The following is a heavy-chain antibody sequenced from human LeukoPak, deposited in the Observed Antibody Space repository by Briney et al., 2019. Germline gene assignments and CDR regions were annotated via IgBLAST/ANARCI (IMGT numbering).Heavy chain of an antibody. CDR1: GFTFSSYW. V-gene: IGHV3-15*01. Sequence: GGSLRLSCAASGFTFSSYWMSWVRRAPGKGLEWVGRVKSKTDGETVDHAAPVKGRFTISRDDSKNTLYLQMNSLKIEDTAVYYCTTEVGWPAGYWGQGTLVTVSS. D-gene: IGHD2-15*01. J-gene: IGHJ4*02. CDR3: TTEVGWPAGY. CDR2: VKSKTDGETV.